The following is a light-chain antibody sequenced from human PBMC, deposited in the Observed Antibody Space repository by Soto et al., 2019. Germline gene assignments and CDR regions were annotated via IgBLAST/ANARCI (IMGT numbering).Light chain of an antibody. CDR3: QQANSFPIT. Sequence: DLQMTQSPSTLSAAVGDRVTITCRASQSISSWLAWYQQKPGKAPKLLIYDASSLESGVPSRFSGSESGTDFTLTISNLQPEDCAIYFCQQANSFPITFGQGTRLEIK. V-gene: IGKV1-5*01. CDR2: DAS. J-gene: IGKJ5*01. CDR1: QSISSW.